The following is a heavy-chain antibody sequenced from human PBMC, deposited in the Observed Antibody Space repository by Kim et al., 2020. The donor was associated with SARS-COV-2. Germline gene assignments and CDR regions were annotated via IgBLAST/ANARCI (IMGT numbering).Heavy chain of an antibody. CDR3: ARGGVVVRPQDAFDI. Sequence: QKLQGRVTMTTDTSTSTAYMELRSLRSDDTAVYYCARGGVVVRPQDAFDIWGQGTMVTVSS. V-gene: IGHV1-18*01. D-gene: IGHD2-15*01. J-gene: IGHJ3*02.